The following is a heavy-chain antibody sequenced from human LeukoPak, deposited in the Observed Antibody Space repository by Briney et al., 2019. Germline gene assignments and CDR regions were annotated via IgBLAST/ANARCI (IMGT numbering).Heavy chain of an antibody. D-gene: IGHD2-21*01. Sequence: SETLSLTCTVSGGSISSGGYYWIWIRQPPGKGLEWIGYIYHSGSTYYNPSLKSRVTISVDRSKNQFSLKLSSVTAADTAVYYCARFGYCGGDCYWYNWFDPWGQGTLVTVSS. CDR1: GGSISSGGYY. CDR2: IYHSGST. V-gene: IGHV4-30-2*01. CDR3: ARFGYCGGDCYWYNWFDP. J-gene: IGHJ5*02.